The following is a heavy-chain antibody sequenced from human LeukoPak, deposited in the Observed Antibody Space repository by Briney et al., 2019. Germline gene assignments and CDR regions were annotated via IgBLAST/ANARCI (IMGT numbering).Heavy chain of an antibody. CDR3: ARDGLERITMVRGVIDI. CDR2: IWYDGSNK. Sequence: GGSLRLSCAASGFTFSSYGMHWVRQAPGKGLEGVAVIWYDGSNKYYADSVKGRFTISRDNAKNSLFLQMNSLRAEDTAVYYCARDGLERITMVRGVIDIWGQGTMATVSS. D-gene: IGHD3-10*01. CDR1: GFTFSSYG. V-gene: IGHV3-33*01. J-gene: IGHJ3*02.